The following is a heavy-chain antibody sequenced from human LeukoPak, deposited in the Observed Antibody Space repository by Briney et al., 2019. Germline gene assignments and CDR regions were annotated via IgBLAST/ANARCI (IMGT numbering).Heavy chain of an antibody. CDR2: ISGSGGSP. J-gene: IGHJ4*02. CDR1: GFTFGNYA. V-gene: IGHV3-23*01. D-gene: IGHD6-13*01. Sequence: GGSLRLSCAASGFTFGNYAMSWVRQAPGKGLEWVSTISGSGGSPYYADSVKGRFTISRDNSKNTLYLQMNSLRAEDTAVFYCAKAQHSSIWGYFDYWGQGTLVTVSS. CDR3: AKAQHSSIWGYFDY.